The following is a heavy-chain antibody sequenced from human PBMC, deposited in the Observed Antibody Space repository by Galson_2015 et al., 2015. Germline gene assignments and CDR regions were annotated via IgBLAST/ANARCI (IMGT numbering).Heavy chain of an antibody. D-gene: IGHD6-19*01. V-gene: IGHV5-51*01. Sequence: QSGAEVKKPGESLKISCKGSGYRFTSYWIGWVRQMPGKGLEWMGITYPGDSDTRYSPSFQGQVTISADKSISTAYLQWSSLKASDTAMYYCARRIAVAGTGYYGMDVWGQGTTVTVSS. CDR3: ARRIAVAGTGYYGMDV. J-gene: IGHJ6*02. CDR1: GYRFTSYW. CDR2: TYPGDSDT.